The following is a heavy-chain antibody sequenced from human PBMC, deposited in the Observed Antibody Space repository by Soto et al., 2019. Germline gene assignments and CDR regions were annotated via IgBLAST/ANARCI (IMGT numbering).Heavy chain of an antibody. CDR1: GGSISTGGYS. D-gene: IGHD6-6*01. CDR3: ARGGVYSSSVIDY. J-gene: IGHJ4*02. V-gene: IGHV4-30-2*01. CDR2: IYHSGST. Sequence: QLQLQESGSGLVKPSQTLSLTCAVSGGSISTGGYSWSRIRQPPGKGLEWIGYIYHSGSTYYNPSLKSRVTISVDTSMNQFSLKLSSVTAADTAVYYCARGGVYSSSVIDYWGQGTLVTVSS.